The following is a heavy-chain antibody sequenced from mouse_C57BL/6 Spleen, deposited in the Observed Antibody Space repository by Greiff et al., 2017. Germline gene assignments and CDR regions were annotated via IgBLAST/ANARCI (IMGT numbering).Heavy chain of an antibody. Sequence: QVQLQQPGTELVKPGASVKLSCKASGYTFTSYWLHWVKQRPGQGLEWIGNINPSNGGTNYNEKFKSKATLTVDKSSSTAYVQLSSLTSEDSAVYYCAREELLWLEYARDYWGQGTSVTVSS. CDR3: AREELLWLEYARDY. V-gene: IGHV1-53*01. J-gene: IGHJ4*01. CDR1: GYTFTSYW. D-gene: IGHD2-2*01. CDR2: INPSNGGT.